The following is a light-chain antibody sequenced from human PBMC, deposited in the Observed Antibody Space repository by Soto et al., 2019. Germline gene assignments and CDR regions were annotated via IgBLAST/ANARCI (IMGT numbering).Light chain of an antibody. CDR2: GAS. V-gene: IGKV3-15*01. CDR1: QSVSSN. CDR3: QQSNNWPYT. Sequence: EIVMTQSPATLSVSPGERATLSCRASQSVSSNLAWYQQKPGQAPRLLFYGASTRATDIPARFSGSGSGTHFTLTISSLQSEEFAVYYCQQSNNWPYTFGQGTKLEIK. J-gene: IGKJ2*01.